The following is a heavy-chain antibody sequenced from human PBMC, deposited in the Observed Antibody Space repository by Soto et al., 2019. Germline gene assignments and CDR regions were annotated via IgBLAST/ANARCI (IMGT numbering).Heavy chain of an antibody. J-gene: IGHJ4*02. Sequence: SVKVSCKASGGTFSSYAISWVRQAPGQGLEWMGGIIPIFGTANYAQKFQGRVTITADESTSTAYMELSSLRSEDTAVYYCAKDWGAGHVDTAMVEYYFDYWGQGTLVTVSS. CDR1: GGTFSSYA. V-gene: IGHV1-69*13. D-gene: IGHD5-18*01. CDR2: IIPIFGTA. CDR3: AKDWGAGHVDTAMVEYYFDY.